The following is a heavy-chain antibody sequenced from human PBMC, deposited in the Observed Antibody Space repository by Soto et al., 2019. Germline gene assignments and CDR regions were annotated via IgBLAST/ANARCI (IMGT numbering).Heavy chain of an antibody. D-gene: IGHD6-19*01. CDR3: ARSAIMGIEVAGHFDS. V-gene: IGHV4-4*07. Sequence: QVQLQESGPGLVKSSETLSLTCSVSGGPITGSYLSWIRQPVGKGLEWIGRMYVRGRGDYNPSLKGGVTMSIDTSKNQFSLKVKSVTAADTAVYYCARSAIMGIEVAGHFDSWGQGNLVSVSS. CDR1: GGPITGSY. CDR2: MYVRGRG. J-gene: IGHJ4*02.